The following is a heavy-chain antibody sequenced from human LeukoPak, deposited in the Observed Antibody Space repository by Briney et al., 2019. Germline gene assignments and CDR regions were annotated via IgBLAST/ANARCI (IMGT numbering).Heavy chain of an antibody. CDR1: GYTFTSYD. V-gene: IGHV1-2*02. CDR3: ARAISGYLYQLFDY. D-gene: IGHD5-12*01. Sequence: GASVKVSCKASGYTFTSYDINWVRQAPGQGLEWMGWINPNSGGTNYAQKFQGRVTMTRDTSISTAYMELSRLRSDDTAVYYCARAISGYLYQLFDYWGQGTLVTVSS. CDR2: INPNSGGT. J-gene: IGHJ4*02.